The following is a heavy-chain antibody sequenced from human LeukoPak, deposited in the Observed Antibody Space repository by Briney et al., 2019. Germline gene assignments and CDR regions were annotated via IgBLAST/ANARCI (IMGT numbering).Heavy chain of an antibody. J-gene: IGHJ4*02. CDR2: IKSKTDGGTT. D-gene: IGHD5-24*01. CDR1: GFSFSNAW. CDR3: TTDGVEKSTLDY. Sequence: GGSLRLSCATSGFSFSNAWMSWVRQTPGKGLEWVGRIKSKTDGGTTDYAAPVKGRCTISRDDSKSTLYLQMNSLKTEDTGVYYCTTDGVEKSTLDYWGLGALVTVSS. V-gene: IGHV3-15*01.